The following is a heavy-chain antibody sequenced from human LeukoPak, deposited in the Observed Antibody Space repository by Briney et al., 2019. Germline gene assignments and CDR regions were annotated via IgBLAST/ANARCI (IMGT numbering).Heavy chain of an antibody. J-gene: IGHJ4*02. D-gene: IGHD2-21*02. Sequence: PGGSLILSCAASGFTFRSYGMHWVRQAPGKGLEWVAVIWFDGSKEYYADSAKGRFTISRDNPKNTVYLQMNSLRVEDTAVYYCARVVGVTEGWGYFDYWGQGALVTVSS. CDR1: GFTFRSYG. CDR3: ARVVGVTEGWGYFDY. V-gene: IGHV3-33*01. CDR2: IWFDGSKE.